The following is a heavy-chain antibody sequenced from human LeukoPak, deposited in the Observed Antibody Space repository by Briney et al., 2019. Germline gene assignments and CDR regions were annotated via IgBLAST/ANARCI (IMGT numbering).Heavy chain of an antibody. D-gene: IGHD3-22*01. CDR1: GGSISSGGYY. Sequence: PSQTLSLTCTVSGGSISSGGYYWSWIRQHPGKGLEWIGYIYYSGSTYYNPSLKSRVTISVDTSKNQVSLKLGSVTAADTAVYYCARAKTYYYDSSGYYFFDYWGQGTLVTVSS. J-gene: IGHJ4*02. CDR3: ARAKTYYYDSSGYYFFDY. CDR2: IYYSGST. V-gene: IGHV4-31*03.